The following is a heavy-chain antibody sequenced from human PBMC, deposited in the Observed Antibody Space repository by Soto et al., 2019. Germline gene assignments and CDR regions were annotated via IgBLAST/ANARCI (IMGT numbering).Heavy chain of an antibody. Sequence: QVHLVESWGGVVQPWRSLRLSCAASGFTFNSFAMHWVRQAPGKGLQWVALISYDGSSKYYADSVKGRFTISRDNSKNTLHMQMNNLRPEKRAVYYCARDGADETWQRRYLFHMWGLGIVVTVFS. CDR3: ARDGADETWQRRYLFHM. V-gene: IGHV3-30*04. CDR1: GFTFNSFA. D-gene: IGHD1-26*01. J-gene: IGHJ4*03. CDR2: ISYDGSSK.